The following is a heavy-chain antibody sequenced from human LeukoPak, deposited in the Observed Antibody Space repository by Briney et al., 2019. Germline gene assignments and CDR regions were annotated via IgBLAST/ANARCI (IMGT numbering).Heavy chain of an antibody. V-gene: IGHV4-34*01. CDR1: GGSFSGYY. CDR3: ARRIPYYDILTGIGARYFDY. CDR2: INHSGST. J-gene: IGHJ4*02. D-gene: IGHD3-9*01. Sequence: SETLSLTCAVYGGSFSGYYWSWIRQPPGKGLEWIGEINHSGSTNYNPSLKSRVTISVDTSKNQFSLKLSSVTAADTAVYYCARRIPYYDILTGIGARYFDYWGQGTLVTVSS.